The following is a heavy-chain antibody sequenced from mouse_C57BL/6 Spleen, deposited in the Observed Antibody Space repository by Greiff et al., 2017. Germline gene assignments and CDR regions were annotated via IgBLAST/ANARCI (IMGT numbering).Heavy chain of an antibody. D-gene: IGHD2-2*01. CDR1: GYTFTSYW. J-gene: IGHJ2*01. CDR3: ARRGYLKSYFDY. V-gene: IGHV1-55*01. Sequence: QVQLQQPGAELVKPGASVRMSCKASGYTFTSYWITWVKQRPGQGLEWIGDIYPGSGSTNYNEKFKSTATLTVDTSSSTAYMQRSSLTSEDSAVYYCARRGYLKSYFDYWGQGTTLTVSS. CDR2: IYPGSGST.